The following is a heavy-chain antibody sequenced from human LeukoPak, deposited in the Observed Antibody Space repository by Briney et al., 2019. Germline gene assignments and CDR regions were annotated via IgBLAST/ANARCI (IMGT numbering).Heavy chain of an antibody. CDR3: AKDLAAVPGNKYFAY. D-gene: IGHD6-19*01. J-gene: IGHJ4*02. V-gene: IGHV3-23*01. Sequence: GGSLRLSCAASGFTVSSNYMSWVRQAPGKGLEWVSSISGSGGSTYYADSVKGRFTTSRDNSKNTLYLQMSGLRAEDTAVYYCAKDLAAVPGNKYFAYWGQGTLVTVSS. CDR1: GFTVSSNY. CDR2: ISGSGGST.